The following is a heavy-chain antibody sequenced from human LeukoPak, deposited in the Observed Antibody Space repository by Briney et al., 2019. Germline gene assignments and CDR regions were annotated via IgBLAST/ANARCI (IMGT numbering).Heavy chain of an antibody. CDR1: GYTFTSYG. CDR3: ARDDSSGWYVFRPFDY. J-gene: IGHJ4*02. CDR2: ISAYNGNT. D-gene: IGHD6-19*01. V-gene: IGHV1-18*01. Sequence: ASVKVSCKASGYTFTSYGISWVPQVPGQGLEWVGWISAYNGNTNYAQKLQGRVTMTTDTSTSTAYMELRSLRSDDTAVYYCARDDSSGWYVFRPFDYWGQGTLVTVSS.